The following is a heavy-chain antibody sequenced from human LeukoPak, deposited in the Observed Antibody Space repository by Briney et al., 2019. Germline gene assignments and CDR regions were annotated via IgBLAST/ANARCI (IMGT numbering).Heavy chain of an antibody. V-gene: IGHV1-2*02. CDR2: INPNSGGT. D-gene: IGHD3-22*01. Sequence: ASVKVSCKASGYTFTGYYMHLVRQAPGQGLEWMGWINPNSGGTNYAQKFQGRVTMTRDTSISTAYMELSRLRSDDTAVYYCARVFRGITMIVGGLELDYWGQGTLVTVSS. CDR1: GYTFTGYY. J-gene: IGHJ4*02. CDR3: ARVFRGITMIVGGLELDY.